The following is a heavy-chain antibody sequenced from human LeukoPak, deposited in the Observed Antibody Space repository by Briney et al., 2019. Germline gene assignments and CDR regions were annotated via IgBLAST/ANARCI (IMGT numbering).Heavy chain of an antibody. CDR1: GYTFTGYY. V-gene: IGHV1-2*04. CDR2: INPNSGGT. D-gene: IGHD6-19*01. CDR3: ARAGGSSGWYLTFDY. Sequence: ASVKVSCKASGYTFTGYYMHWVRQAPGQGLEWMGWINPNSGGTNYAQKFQGWVTMTRDTSISTAYMELSRLRSEDTAVYYCARAGGSSGWYLTFDYWGQGTLVTVSS. J-gene: IGHJ4*02.